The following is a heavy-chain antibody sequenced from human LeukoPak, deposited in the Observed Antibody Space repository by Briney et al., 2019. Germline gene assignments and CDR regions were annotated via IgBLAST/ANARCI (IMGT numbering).Heavy chain of an antibody. D-gene: IGHD3-22*01. V-gene: IGHV3-21*01. Sequence: PGGSLRLSCAASGYTFSSYSINWVRQAPGKGLEWVSSISVRSNYIYYADSVRGRFSISRDDARDSLYLQMNSLRAEDTAVYYCVRLRRNSDTSGFYYYDYWGQGTLVTVSS. CDR1: GYTFSSYS. CDR3: VRLRRNSDTSGFYYYDY. J-gene: IGHJ4*02. CDR2: ISVRSNYI.